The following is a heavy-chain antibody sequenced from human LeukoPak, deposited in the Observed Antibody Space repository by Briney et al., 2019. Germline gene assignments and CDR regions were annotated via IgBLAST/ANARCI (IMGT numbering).Heavy chain of an antibody. J-gene: IGHJ3*02. V-gene: IGHV3-74*01. Sequence: SGGSLRLSCAASGFTFSTHWMHWVRHAPGKGLVWVSRINRDGSSTVYADSLKGRFTISRDNAKNTLYLQMNSLRAEDTAVYYCARDDYDSSYGAFDIWGQGTMVTVSS. CDR2: INRDGSST. CDR3: ARDDYDSSYGAFDI. CDR1: GFTFSTHW. D-gene: IGHD3-22*01.